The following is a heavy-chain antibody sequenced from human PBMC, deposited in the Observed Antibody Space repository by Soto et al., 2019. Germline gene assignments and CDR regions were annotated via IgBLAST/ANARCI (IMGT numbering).Heavy chain of an antibody. J-gene: IGHJ4*02. CDR2: TSSDGGTK. CDR3: AGEVVTTQWYFDN. CDR1: GFTFSSYS. D-gene: IGHD1-1*01. Sequence: QVQLVESVGGVVQPGGSLRLSCTTSGFTFSSYSMHWFRQAPGTGLEWVAVTSSDGGTKFYADSVRGRFTISRDNSKNTLYLQINSLRGEDTAMYYCAGEVVTTQWYFDNWGQGILVTVSS. V-gene: IGHV3-30-3*01.